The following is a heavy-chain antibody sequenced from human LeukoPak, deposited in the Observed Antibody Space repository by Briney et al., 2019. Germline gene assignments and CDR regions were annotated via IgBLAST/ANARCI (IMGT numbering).Heavy chain of an antibody. CDR1: GGSFSGYY. CDR3: ARLAVAGTVADY. D-gene: IGHD6-19*01. Sequence: PSETLSLTCAVYGGSFSGYYWSWIRQPPGKGLEWIGEINHSGSTNYNPFLKSRVTISVDTSKNQFFLKLSSVTAADTAVYYCARLAVAGTVADYWGQGTLVTVSS. J-gene: IGHJ4*02. CDR2: INHSGST. V-gene: IGHV4-34*01.